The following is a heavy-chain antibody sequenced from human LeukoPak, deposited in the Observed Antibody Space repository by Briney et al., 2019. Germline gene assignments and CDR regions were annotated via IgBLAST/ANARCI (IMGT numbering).Heavy chain of an antibody. CDR1: GGTFSSYA. CDR2: IIPIFGTA. CDR3: ARAGPYGDYEVDYYYYGTDV. J-gene: IGHJ6*02. V-gene: IGHV1-69*13. Sequence: ASVKVSCKASGGTFSSYAISWVRQAPGQGLEWMGGIIPIFGTANYAQKFQGRVTITADESTSTAYMELSSLRSEDTAVYYCARAGPYGDYEVDYYYYGTDVWGQGTTVTVSS. D-gene: IGHD4-17*01.